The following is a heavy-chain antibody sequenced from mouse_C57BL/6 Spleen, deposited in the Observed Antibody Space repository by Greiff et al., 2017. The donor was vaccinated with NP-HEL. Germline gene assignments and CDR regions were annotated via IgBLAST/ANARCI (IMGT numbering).Heavy chain of an antibody. D-gene: IGHD1-1*01. CDR3: ARRDGSGDY. CDR2: INPYNGGT. CDR1: GYTFTDYY. J-gene: IGHJ2*01. Sequence: EVQLQQSGPVLVKPGASVKMSCKASGYTFTDYYMNWVKQSHGKSLEWIGVINPYNGGTSYNQKFKGKATLTVDKSSSTAYMELNSLTAEDSAVYYCARRDGSGDYWGQGTTLTVSS. V-gene: IGHV1-19*01.